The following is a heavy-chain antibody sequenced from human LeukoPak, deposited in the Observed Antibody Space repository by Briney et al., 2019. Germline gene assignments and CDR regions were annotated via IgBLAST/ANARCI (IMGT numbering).Heavy chain of an antibody. D-gene: IGHD3-9*01. V-gene: IGHV4-61*01. J-gene: IGHJ4*02. CDR2: IYYSGST. CDR1: GYSISSGYY. Sequence: SETLSLTCAVSGYSISSGYYWGWIRQPPGKGLEWIGYIYYSGSTNYNPSLKSRVTISVDTSKNQFSLKLSSVTAADTAVYYCARVYDILTGSYYFDYWGQGTLVTVSS. CDR3: ARVYDILTGSYYFDY.